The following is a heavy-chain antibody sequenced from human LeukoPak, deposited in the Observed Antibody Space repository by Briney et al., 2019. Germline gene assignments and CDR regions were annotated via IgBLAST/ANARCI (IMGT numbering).Heavy chain of an antibody. Sequence: GGSLRLSCAASGFTVSSNYISGVRQAPGKGLEWVSVIYSGGSTYYADSVKGRFTISRDNSKNTLYLQMNSLRAEATPVYYCARDSAVAAGDYWGQGTLVTVSS. J-gene: IGHJ4*02. CDR1: GFTVSSNY. V-gene: IGHV3-66*01. CDR3: ARDSAVAAGDY. D-gene: IGHD6-19*01. CDR2: IYSGGST.